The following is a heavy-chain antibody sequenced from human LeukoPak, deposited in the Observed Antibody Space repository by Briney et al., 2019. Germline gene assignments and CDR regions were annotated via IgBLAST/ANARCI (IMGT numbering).Heavy chain of an antibody. V-gene: IGHV4-34*01. CDR1: GGAFSGYY. D-gene: IGHD3-22*01. CDR3: ARGRGDSSGYYYFDY. J-gene: IGHJ4*02. CDR2: INHSGST. Sequence: SETLSLTCAVYGGAFSGYYWSWIRQPPGKGLEWIGEINHSGSTNYNPSPKSRVTISVDTSKHQFSLKLSSVTAADTAVYYCARGRGDSSGYYYFDYWGQGTLVTVSS.